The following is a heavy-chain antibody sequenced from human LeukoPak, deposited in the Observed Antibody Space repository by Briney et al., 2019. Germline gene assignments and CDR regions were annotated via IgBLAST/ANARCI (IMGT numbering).Heavy chain of an antibody. CDR2: IYHSGST. J-gene: IGHJ4*02. CDR3: ARETCSGGTCYLLDY. V-gene: IGHV4-59*01. Sequence: PSETLSLTCTVSGGSISSYYWNWIRQPPGKGLEWIGYIYHSGSTNYNPSLKSRVTISVDTSKNQFSLKLSSVTAADTAVHYCARETCSGGTCYLLDYWGQGTLVTVSS. D-gene: IGHD2-15*01. CDR1: GGSISSYY.